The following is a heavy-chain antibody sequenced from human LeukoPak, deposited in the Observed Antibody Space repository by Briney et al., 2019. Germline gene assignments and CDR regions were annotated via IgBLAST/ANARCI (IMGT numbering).Heavy chain of an antibody. V-gene: IGHV3-23*01. CDR1: GFPFSTYA. CDR3: AKAHVGAPLRSPLGY. D-gene: IGHD1-26*01. CDR2: ISGSGGST. J-gene: IGHJ4*02. Sequence: GGSLRLSCAASGFPFSTYAVSWVRQAPGEGLEWGSAISGSGGSTYYADSVKGRFTISRDNSKNTLYLQMNSLRAEDTAVYSCAKAHVGAPLRSPLGYWGQGTLVTVSS.